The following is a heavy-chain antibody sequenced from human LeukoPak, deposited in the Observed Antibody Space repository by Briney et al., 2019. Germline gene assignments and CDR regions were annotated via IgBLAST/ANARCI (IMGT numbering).Heavy chain of an antibody. V-gene: IGHV3-21*01. J-gene: IGHJ4*02. CDR2: ISDNSNYI. Sequence: GGSLSLSCAASGFTFNTYSMNWVRQAPGKGLEWVSSISDNSNYIYYSDSVEGRFTISRDNAKNSLYLQMNSLRVEDTAVYYCANHFACGSTSCPPFDSWGQGTLVTVSS. CDR1: GFTFNTYS. D-gene: IGHD2-2*01. CDR3: ANHFACGSTSCPPFDS.